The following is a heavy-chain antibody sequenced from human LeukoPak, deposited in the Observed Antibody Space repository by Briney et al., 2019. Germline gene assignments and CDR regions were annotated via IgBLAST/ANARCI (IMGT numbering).Heavy chain of an antibody. CDR1: GFTFSSYW. CDR3: ARGPLRSIAAAGIIGY. J-gene: IGHJ4*02. V-gene: IGHV3-74*01. D-gene: IGHD6-13*01. Sequence: GGSLRLSCAASGFTFSSYWMHWVRQAPGKGLVWVSRINSDGSSTSYADSVKGRFTISRDNAKNTLYLQMISLRAEDTAVYYCARGPLRSIAAAGIIGYWGQGTLVTVSS. CDR2: INSDGSST.